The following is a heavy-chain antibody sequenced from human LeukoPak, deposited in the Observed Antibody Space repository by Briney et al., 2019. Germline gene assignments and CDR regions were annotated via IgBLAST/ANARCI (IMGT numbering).Heavy chain of an antibody. V-gene: IGHV3-48*02. Sequence: GGSLRLSCAASGFSVSSNYMSWVRQAPGKGLEWVSYISHGGSAIFYADSVEGRFTISRDNAKNSLYLQMNSLRDEDSAVYYCARAQFSSGPDYWGQGTLVTVSS. CDR3: ARAQFSSGPDY. CDR2: ISHGGSAI. CDR1: GFSVSSNY. D-gene: IGHD3-22*01. J-gene: IGHJ4*02.